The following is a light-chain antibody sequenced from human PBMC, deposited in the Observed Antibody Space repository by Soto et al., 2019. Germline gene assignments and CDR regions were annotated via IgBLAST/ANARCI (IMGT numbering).Light chain of an antibody. CDR1: SSDVGGYIY. V-gene: IGLV2-14*01. Sequence: QSALTQPASVSGSPGQSITISCTGTSSDVGGYIYVSWYQQHPGKAPKLMIYEVSNRPSGVSNRFSGSKSGNTASLTISGLQAEDEADYYCSSYTSSTPVVFGGGTKLTVL. J-gene: IGLJ2*01. CDR3: SSYTSSTPVV. CDR2: EVS.